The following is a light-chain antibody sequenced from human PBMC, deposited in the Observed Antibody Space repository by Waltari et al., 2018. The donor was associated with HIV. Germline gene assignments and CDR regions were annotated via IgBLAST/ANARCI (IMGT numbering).Light chain of an antibody. Sequence: QSALTQPASVSGSPGQSITISCTGTSSDVGNYNLVSWYQQHPGKAPKLMIYEGIKLPSGVSNRISGSKSCNTASLTISGLQAEDEADYYCCSYGCSSNWVFGGGTKRTVL. CDR3: CSYGCSSNWV. CDR2: EGI. J-gene: IGLJ3*02. V-gene: IGLV2-23*01. CDR1: SSDVGNYNL.